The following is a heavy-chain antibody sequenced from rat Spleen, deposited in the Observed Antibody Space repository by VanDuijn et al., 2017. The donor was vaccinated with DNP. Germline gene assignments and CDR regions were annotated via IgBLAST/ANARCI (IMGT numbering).Heavy chain of an antibody. D-gene: IGHD1-9*01. CDR2: INYDGTRT. Sequence: EVQLVESGGDLVQPGRSLILSCAASGFTFSDYAMAWVRQAPKKGLEWVATINYDGTRTYYRDSVKGRFTISRDNAKSSLYLQMDSLRSEDTATYYCTTESTYYGYFDYWGQGVMVPVSS. CDR1: GFTFSDYA. CDR3: TTESTYYGYFDY. J-gene: IGHJ2*01. V-gene: IGHV5S10*01.